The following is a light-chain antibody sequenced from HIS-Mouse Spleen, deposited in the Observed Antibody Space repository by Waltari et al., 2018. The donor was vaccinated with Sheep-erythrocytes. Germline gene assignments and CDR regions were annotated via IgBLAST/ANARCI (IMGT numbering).Light chain of an antibody. V-gene: IGKV1-39*01. J-gene: IGKJ4*01. CDR1: QSISSY. CDR3: QQSYSTPPLT. CDR2: AAS. Sequence: GHRVTITCGASQSISSYLNWYQQKPGKAPKLLISAASSLQSGVPSRYSGSGSGTDFTLTISSLQPEDFATYYCQQSYSTPPLTFGGRTKVEIK.